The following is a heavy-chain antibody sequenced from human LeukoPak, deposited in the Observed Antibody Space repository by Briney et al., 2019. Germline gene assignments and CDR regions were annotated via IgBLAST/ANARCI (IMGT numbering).Heavy chain of an antibody. Sequence: PGGSLRLSCAASGFTFSTYGMTWVRQAPGKGLEWVSAITASGGGTYYAASAKGRFTISRDHSKSTLYLQMNSLRAEDTAIYYCARLNDYGDYIDYWGQGTLVTVPS. D-gene: IGHD4-17*01. J-gene: IGHJ4*02. CDR2: ITASGGGT. V-gene: IGHV3-23*01. CDR3: ARLNDYGDYIDY. CDR1: GFTFSTYG.